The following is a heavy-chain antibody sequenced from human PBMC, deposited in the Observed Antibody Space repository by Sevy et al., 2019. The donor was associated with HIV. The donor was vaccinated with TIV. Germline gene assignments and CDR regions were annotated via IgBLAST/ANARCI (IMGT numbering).Heavy chain of an antibody. CDR3: ARGVAALPGYYYGMDV. Sequence: GVSLRLSCAASGFTFSSYSINWVRQAPGKGLEWVSYISGSDTTIYYADSVKSRFTISRDNAKNSLYLQMNSLRVEDTAVYYCARGVAALPGYYYGMDVWGQGTTVTVSS. V-gene: IGHV3-48*01. CDR1: GFTFSSYS. CDR2: ISGSDTTI. J-gene: IGHJ6*02. D-gene: IGHD2-15*01.